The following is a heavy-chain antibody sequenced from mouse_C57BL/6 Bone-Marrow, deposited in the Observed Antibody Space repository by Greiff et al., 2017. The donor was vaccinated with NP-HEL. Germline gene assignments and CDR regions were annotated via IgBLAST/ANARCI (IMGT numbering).Heavy chain of an antibody. D-gene: IGHD1-1*01. CDR1: GYTFTDYN. Sequence: VQLKESGPELVKPGASVKMSCKASGYTFTDYNMHWVKQSHGKSLEWIGYINPNDGGTSYNQKFKGKATLTVNKSSSTAYMELRSLTSEDSAVYYCAEGVLLVYWGQGTTLTVSS. J-gene: IGHJ2*01. CDR3: AEGVLLVY. V-gene: IGHV1-22*01. CDR2: INPNDGGT.